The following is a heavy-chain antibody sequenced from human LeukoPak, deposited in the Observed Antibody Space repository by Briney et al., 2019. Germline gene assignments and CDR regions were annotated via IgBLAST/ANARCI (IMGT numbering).Heavy chain of an antibody. J-gene: IGHJ4*02. CDR3: ARDSPTNYYDAG. D-gene: IGHD3-22*01. Sequence: ASVKVSCKASGGTFSNYAMSWVRQAPGQGLEWMGGIIPMFGVANYAQKFQGRVTITADKSTSIAYMELSSLRSEDTAVYYCARDSPTNYYDAGWGQGTLVTVSS. CDR2: IIPMFGVA. CDR1: GGTFSNYA. V-gene: IGHV1-69*10.